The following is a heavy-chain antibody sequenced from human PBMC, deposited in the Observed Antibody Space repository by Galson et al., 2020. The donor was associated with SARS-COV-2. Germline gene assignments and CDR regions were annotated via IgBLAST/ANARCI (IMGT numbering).Heavy chain of an antibody. Sequence: GGSLRLSCAASGFTVSSNYMNWVRQAPGKGLEWVSVIYTTGSPYYADSVKGRFTFSRDNSKNTLYLQMNSLRAEDTAVYYCARSPPASTSGTSIYFDYWGQGTQVTGSS. D-gene: IGHD3-10*01. J-gene: IGHJ4*02. CDR1: GFTVSSNY. V-gene: IGHV3-66*01. CDR3: ARSPPASTSGTSIYFDY. CDR2: IYTTGSP.